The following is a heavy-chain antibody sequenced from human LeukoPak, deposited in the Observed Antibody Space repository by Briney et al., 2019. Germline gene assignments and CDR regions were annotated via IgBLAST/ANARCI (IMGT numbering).Heavy chain of an antibody. CDR3: ARVRGIAAAGSLLDY. CDR2: IYYSGST. D-gene: IGHD6-13*01. Sequence: SETLSLICTVSGGSISSYYWSWIRQPPGKGLEWIGYIYYSGSTNYNPSLKSRVTISVDTSKNQFSLKLSSVTAADTAVYYCARVRGIAAAGSLLDYWGQGTLVTVSS. J-gene: IGHJ4*02. CDR1: GGSISSYY. V-gene: IGHV4-59*01.